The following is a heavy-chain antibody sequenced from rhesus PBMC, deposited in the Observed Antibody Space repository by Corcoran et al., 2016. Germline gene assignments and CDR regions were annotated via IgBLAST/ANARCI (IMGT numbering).Heavy chain of an antibody. CDR1: GYTFSDYY. Sequence: QVQLVQSGAEVKKPGSSVKVSCKAFGYTFSDYYMHWVRQAPGKGLEWVGEINPKTGRTNYAQKDQGRVSTTRETATSTADMELSSLRSEYTAVYYGARRRVATVAATDWGQGVLVTVSS. V-gene: IGHV1-138*01. CDR3: ARRRVATVAATD. D-gene: IGHD4-29*01. J-gene: IGHJ4*01. CDR2: INPKTGRT.